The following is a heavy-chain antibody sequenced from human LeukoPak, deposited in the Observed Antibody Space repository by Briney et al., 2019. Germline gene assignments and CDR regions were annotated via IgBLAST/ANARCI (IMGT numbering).Heavy chain of an antibody. D-gene: IGHD4-23*01. J-gene: IGHJ2*01. V-gene: IGHV3-23*01. Sequence: PSETLSLTCAVYGGSFSGYYWSWVRQAPGKGLEWVSAISGSGGSTYYADSVKGRFTISRDNSKNTLYLQMNSLRAEDTAVYYCAKVAMVTDWYFDLWGRGTLVTVSS. CDR3: AKVAMVTDWYFDL. CDR1: GGSFSGYY. CDR2: ISGSGGST.